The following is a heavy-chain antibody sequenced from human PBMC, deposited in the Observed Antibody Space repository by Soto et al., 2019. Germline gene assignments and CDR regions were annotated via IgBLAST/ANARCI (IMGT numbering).Heavy chain of an antibody. CDR2: ISAKKGNT. J-gene: IGHJ6*02. V-gene: IGHV1-18*04. Sequence: QGQLVQSGAEVKKPGASVKVSCKASGYTFTSYGNSWVRQAPGQGLEWMGWISAKKGNTKYAQKFQGRVTMTTDTSTSTAYMELRSLRSDDTAVYYCAREILSPDFYFHGMDVWGQGTTVTVSS. CDR1: GYTFTSYG. D-gene: IGHD2-15*01. CDR3: AREILSPDFYFHGMDV.